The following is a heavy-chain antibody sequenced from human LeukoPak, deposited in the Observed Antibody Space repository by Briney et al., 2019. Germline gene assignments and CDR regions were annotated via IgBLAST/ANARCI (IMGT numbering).Heavy chain of an antibody. Sequence: PSETLSLTCTVSGGSISSSSYYWGWIRQPPGKGLEWIGSIYYSGSTYYNPSLKSRVTISVDRSKNQFSLKLSSVTAADTAVYYCATLASVVPAAKKPVDYWGQGTLVTVSS. D-gene: IGHD2-2*01. V-gene: IGHV4-39*01. CDR1: GGSISSSSYY. CDR3: ATLASVVPAAKKPVDY. J-gene: IGHJ4*02. CDR2: IYYSGST.